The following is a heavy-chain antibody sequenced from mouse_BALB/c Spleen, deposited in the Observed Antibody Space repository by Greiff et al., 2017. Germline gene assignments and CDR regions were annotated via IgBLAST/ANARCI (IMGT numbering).Heavy chain of an antibody. J-gene: IGHJ3*01. CDR1: GFTFSSYT. CDR3: TRDY. CDR2: ISSGGSYT. Sequence: EVQLVESGGGLVKPGGSLKLSCAVSGFTFSSYTMSWVRQTPEKRLEWVATISSGGSYTYYPDSVKGRFTISRDNAKNTLYLQMSSLKSEDTAMYYCTRDYWGQGTLVTVSA. V-gene: IGHV5-6-4*01.